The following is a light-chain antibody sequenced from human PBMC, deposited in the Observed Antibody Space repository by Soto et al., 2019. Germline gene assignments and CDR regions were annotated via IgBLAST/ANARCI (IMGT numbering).Light chain of an antibody. Sequence: DIQMTQAPSSLSASVGDEVTITCRASQTIMTYLNWYQLKPGKPPRLLIYAASSLQSGVPSRFSGSGSGTEFTLTISSLQPDDFATYYCQQYSSYWTFAQGTKVDI. CDR1: QTIMTY. J-gene: IGKJ1*01. V-gene: IGKV1-5*01. CDR3: QQYSSYWT. CDR2: AAS.